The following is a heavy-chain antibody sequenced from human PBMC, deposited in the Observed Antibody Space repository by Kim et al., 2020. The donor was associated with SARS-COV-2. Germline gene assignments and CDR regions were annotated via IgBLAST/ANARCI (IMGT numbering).Heavy chain of an antibody. CDR2: IYYSGST. J-gene: IGHJ6*02. Sequence: SETLSLTCTVSGGSISSYYWSWIRQPPGKGLEWIGYIYYSGSTNYNPSLKSRVTISVDTSKNQFSLKLSSVTAADPAVYYCARDRFERGIAVAGYYYYGMDVWGQGTTVTVSS. CDR1: GGSISSYY. CDR3: ARDRFERGIAVAGYYYYGMDV. V-gene: IGHV4-59*13. D-gene: IGHD6-19*01.